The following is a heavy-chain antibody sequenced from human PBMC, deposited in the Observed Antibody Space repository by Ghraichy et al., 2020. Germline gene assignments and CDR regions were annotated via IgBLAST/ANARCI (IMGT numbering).Heavy chain of an antibody. D-gene: IGHD2-15*01. J-gene: IGHJ4*02. CDR3: AREYCSGGRCFFGTGGAHFES. CDR1: GFTLSNYW. Sequence: GGSLRLSCAASGFTLSNYWMHWVRQAPGKGPVWVSRINSGGTNIIYADSVKGRFTISRDNAKNTLYLQMNSLRVDDTAVYYCAREYCSGGRCFFGTGGAHFESWGQGTLVTVSS. CDR2: INSGGTNI. V-gene: IGHV3-74*01.